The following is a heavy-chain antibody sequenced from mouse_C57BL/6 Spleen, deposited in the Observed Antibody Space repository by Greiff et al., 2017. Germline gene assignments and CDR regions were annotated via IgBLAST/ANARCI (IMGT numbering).Heavy chain of an antibody. CDR3: ARHEGGVGYDGYYGSFAY. CDR2: FYPGSGSI. CDR1: GYTFTEYT. J-gene: IGHJ3*01. Sequence: QVQLKESGAELVKPGASVKLSCKASGYTFTEYTIHWVKQRSGQGLEWIGWFYPGSGSIKYNEKFKDKATLTADKSSSTVYMELSRLTSEDSAVYFCARHEGGVGYDGYYGSFAYWGQGTLVTVSA. V-gene: IGHV1-62-2*01. D-gene: IGHD2-3*01.